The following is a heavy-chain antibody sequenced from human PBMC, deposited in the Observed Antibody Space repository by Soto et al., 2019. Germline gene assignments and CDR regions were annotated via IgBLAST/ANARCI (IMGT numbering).Heavy chain of an antibody. D-gene: IGHD3-22*01. CDR2: IRSKNYGRTT. Sequence: PGGSLRLSCTGSGFTFGNNAMTWFRQAPGKGLEWVGFIRSKNYGRTTEYAASVQGRFTISRDDSKGIAYLEMNSLTTDDTAVYYCSRPSYYYDSSGFEPGAFDTWGQGTMVTVSS. CDR3: SRPSYYYDSSGFEPGAFDT. CDR1: GFTFGNNA. J-gene: IGHJ3*02. V-gene: IGHV3-49*03.